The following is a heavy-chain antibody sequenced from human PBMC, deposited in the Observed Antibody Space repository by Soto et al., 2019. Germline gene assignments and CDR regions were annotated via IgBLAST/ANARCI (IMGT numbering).Heavy chain of an antibody. CDR1: GYTFSAYT. CDR2: INVGSGNT. CDR3: ARGGYSSTWSNLLDRSGLDV. J-gene: IGHJ6*02. V-gene: IGHV1-3*01. Sequence: QAQLVQSGAEMKKPGASVKVSCKAAGYTFSAYTMNWVRQAPGQSLEWMGWINVGSGNTRYSQNFQGRVSITRDTSASTVYMELTGLKSEDTAMYYCARGGYSSTWSNLLDRSGLDVWGQGTTVTVSS. D-gene: IGHD6-13*01.